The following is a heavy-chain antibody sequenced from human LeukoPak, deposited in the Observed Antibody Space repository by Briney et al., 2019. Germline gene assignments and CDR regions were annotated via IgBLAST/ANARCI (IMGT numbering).Heavy chain of an antibody. J-gene: IGHJ4*02. D-gene: IGHD1-14*01. CDR2: ISYDGSNK. V-gene: IGHV3-30*04. CDR1: GSTFSSYA. Sequence: GRSLRLSCAASGSTFSSYAMHWVRQAPGKGLEWVAVISYDGSNKYYADSVKGRFTISRDNSKNTLYLQMNSLRAEDTAVYYCARAYPDANGDYWGQGTLVTVSS. CDR3: ARAYPDANGDY.